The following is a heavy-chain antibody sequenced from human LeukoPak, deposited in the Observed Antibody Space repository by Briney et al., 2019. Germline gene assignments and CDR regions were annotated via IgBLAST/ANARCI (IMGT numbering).Heavy chain of an antibody. V-gene: IGHV3-11*01. D-gene: IGHD2-2*01. CDR1: GFTFSDYY. J-gene: IGHJ6*03. Sequence: GGSLRLSCAASGFTFSDYYMSWIRQAPGKGLEWVSYISSSGSTIYYADSVKGRFTISRDNAKNSLYLQMDSLRAEDTAVYYCARRRVVVVPAARYYYYYYMDVWGKGTTVTVSS. CDR3: ARRRVVVVPAARYYYYYYMDV. CDR2: ISSSGSTI.